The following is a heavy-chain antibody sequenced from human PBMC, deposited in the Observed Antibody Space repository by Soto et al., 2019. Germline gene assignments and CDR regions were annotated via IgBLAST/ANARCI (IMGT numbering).Heavy chain of an antibody. Sequence: QVQLVQSGAEVKKPGASVKVSCKASGYTFTSYGISWVRQAPGQGLEWMGWISAYNGNTKYAQKLQGRVTMTTDTPARTADMALRSLRSDDTAVYYCASEPNYFDYWGQGTLVTVSS. CDR3: ASEPNYFDY. CDR1: GYTFTSYG. V-gene: IGHV1-18*01. CDR2: ISAYNGNT. J-gene: IGHJ4*02.